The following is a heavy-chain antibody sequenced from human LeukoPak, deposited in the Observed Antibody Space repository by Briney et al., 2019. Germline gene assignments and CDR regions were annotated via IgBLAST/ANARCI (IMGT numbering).Heavy chain of an antibody. CDR3: ARGQGEIYYYYYMDV. D-gene: IGHD2-21*01. V-gene: IGHV4-59*01. J-gene: IGHJ6*03. Sequence: PSETLSLTCTVYGGSISSYYWSWIRQPPGKGLEWIGYIYYSGSTNYNPSLKSRVTISVDTSKNQFSLKLSSVTAADTAVYYCARGQGEIYYYYYMDVWGKGTTVTISS. CDR1: GGSISSYY. CDR2: IYYSGST.